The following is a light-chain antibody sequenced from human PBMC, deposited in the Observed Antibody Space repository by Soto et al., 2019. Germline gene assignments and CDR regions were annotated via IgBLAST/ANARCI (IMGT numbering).Light chain of an antibody. Sequence: NFMLTQPHSVSESPGMTVTISCTGSSGSIASNYVQWYQQRPGSAPTTVIYEDNQRPSGVPDRFSGSIDSSSNSASLTISGLKTEDEADYYCQSYDSTVVFGGGTKVTVL. J-gene: IGLJ2*01. CDR2: EDN. V-gene: IGLV6-57*02. CDR3: QSYDSTVV. CDR1: SGSIASNY.